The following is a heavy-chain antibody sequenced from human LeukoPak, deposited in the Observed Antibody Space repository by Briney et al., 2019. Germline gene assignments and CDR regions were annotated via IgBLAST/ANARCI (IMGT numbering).Heavy chain of an antibody. CDR2: IYHSGST. D-gene: IGHD2-15*01. CDR1: GGSISSYY. Sequence: SETLSLTCTVSGGSISSYYWSWIRQPPGKGLEWIGYIYHSGSTNYNPSLKSRVTISVDTSKNQFSLKLSSVTAADTAVYYCARGPPGGYYYGMDVWGQGTTVTVSS. J-gene: IGHJ6*02. CDR3: ARGPPGGYYYGMDV. V-gene: IGHV4-59*01.